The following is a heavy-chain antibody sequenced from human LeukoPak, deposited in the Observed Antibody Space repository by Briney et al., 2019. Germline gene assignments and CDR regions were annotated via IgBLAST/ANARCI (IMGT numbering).Heavy chain of an antibody. J-gene: IGHJ4*02. CDR1: GYTFSGYH. D-gene: IGHD5-24*01. CDR3: ARQVGYNYVDY. Sequence: ASVKVSCKASGYTFSGYHIHWVRQAPGQGLEWMGWINPNSGGTNFAPKFHGRVSMTRDTAISTAYMELTSLRSDDTAVYYCARQVGYNYVDYWGQGTLVTVSS. CDR2: INPNSGGT. V-gene: IGHV1-2*02.